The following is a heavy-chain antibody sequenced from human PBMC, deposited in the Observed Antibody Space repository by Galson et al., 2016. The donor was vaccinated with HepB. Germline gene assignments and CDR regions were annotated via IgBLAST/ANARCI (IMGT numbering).Heavy chain of an antibody. J-gene: IGHJ2*01. Sequence: SLRLSCAASGFTVSSNYMSWVRQAPGKGLEWVSVIYSGGTTHYADSVEGRFTVTRDNSKNTLYLQMNSLGAEDTAVYYCARGAPPSTRYFDLWGRGTLVTVSS. CDR2: IYSGGTT. CDR3: ARGAPPSTRYFDL. CDR1: GFTVSSNY. D-gene: IGHD2-2*01. V-gene: IGHV3-53*01.